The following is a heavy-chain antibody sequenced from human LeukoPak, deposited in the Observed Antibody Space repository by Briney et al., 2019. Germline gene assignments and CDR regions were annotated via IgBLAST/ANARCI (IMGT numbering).Heavy chain of an antibody. CDR2: IYYSGST. J-gene: IGHJ4*02. CDR1: GGSISSSSHY. V-gene: IGHV4-39*07. D-gene: IGHD1-26*01. Sequence: SETLSLTCTVSGGSISSSSHYWGWIRQPPGKGLEWIGSIYYSGSTYYNPSLKSRVTISVDTSKNQFSLKLSSVTAADTAIYYCATSRIIGGAIDYWGQGIQVTVSS. CDR3: ATSRIIGGAIDY.